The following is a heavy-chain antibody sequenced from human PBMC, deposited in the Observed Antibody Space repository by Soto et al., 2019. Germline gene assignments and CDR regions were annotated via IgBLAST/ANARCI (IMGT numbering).Heavy chain of an antibody. Sequence: PLETHPHTCTVSGGTSISGGYCWSWIRKPPGKGLEWIGYIYHSGSTYYNPSLKSRVTISVDRSKNQFSLKLSSVTAADTAVYYCARGRDRYGDFQYYFDYWGQGTLLTVSS. CDR3: ARGRDRYGDFQYYFDY. CDR2: IYHSGST. CDR1: GGTSISGGYC. V-gene: IGHV4-30-2*01. J-gene: IGHJ4*02. D-gene: IGHD4-17*01.